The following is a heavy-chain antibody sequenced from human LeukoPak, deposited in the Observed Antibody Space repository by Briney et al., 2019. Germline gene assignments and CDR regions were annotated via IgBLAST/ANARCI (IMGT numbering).Heavy chain of an antibody. D-gene: IGHD3-22*01. CDR1: GGTFSSYA. CDR3: VTHFDSSGPDAFDI. CDR2: IITIFGTA. Sequence: SVKVSCKASGGTFSSYAISWVRQAPGQGLEWMGGIITIFGTANYAQKFQGRVTMTDDPSTDTAYMELSSLRSEDTAVYYCVTHFDSSGPDAFDIWGQGTMVTVSS. J-gene: IGHJ3*02. V-gene: IGHV1-69*13.